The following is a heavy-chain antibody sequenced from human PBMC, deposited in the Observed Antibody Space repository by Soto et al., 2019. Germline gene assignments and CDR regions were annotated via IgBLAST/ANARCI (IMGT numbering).Heavy chain of an antibody. V-gene: IGHV1-8*01. CDR3: ARAAVLNYDILTGYYEHYMDV. Sequence: ASVKVSCKASGYTFTSYDINWVRQATGQGLEWMGWMNPNSGNTGYAQKFQGRVTMTRNTSISTAYMELSSLGSEDTAVYYCARAAVLNYDILTGYYEHYMDVWGKGTTVTVSS. D-gene: IGHD3-9*01. J-gene: IGHJ6*03. CDR1: GYTFTSYD. CDR2: MNPNSGNT.